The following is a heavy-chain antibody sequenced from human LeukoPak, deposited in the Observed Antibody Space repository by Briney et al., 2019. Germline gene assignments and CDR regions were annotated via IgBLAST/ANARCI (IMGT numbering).Heavy chain of an antibody. D-gene: IGHD2-2*01. CDR3: ARYCSSAKCLDN. J-gene: IGHJ4*02. V-gene: IGHV4-59*01. CDR1: VGSISTYY. CDR2: ISYSGST. Sequence: PSETLSLTCIVSVGSISTYYWSWIRQPPGKGLQWIGYISYSGSTNYNPSLKSRVTISVDTSKKQFSLKLSSVTAADTAVYYCARYCSSAKCLDNWGQGTLVTVSS.